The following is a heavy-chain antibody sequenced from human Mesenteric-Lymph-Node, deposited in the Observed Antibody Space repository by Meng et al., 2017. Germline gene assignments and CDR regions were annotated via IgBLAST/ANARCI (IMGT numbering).Heavy chain of an antibody. Sequence: ASVKVSCKASGYIFTTYGISWVRQAPGQGPEWVGWISTYNGNTNYAQKLQGRVTMTTDTSTNTAYMDLRSLRSDDTAVYYCGWGGYCTGGSCYSGRYFQHWGQGTLVTVSS. J-gene: IGHJ1*01. CDR1: GYIFTTYG. CDR3: GWGGYCTGGSCYSGRYFQH. D-gene: IGHD2-15*01. CDR2: ISTYNGNT. V-gene: IGHV1-18*01.